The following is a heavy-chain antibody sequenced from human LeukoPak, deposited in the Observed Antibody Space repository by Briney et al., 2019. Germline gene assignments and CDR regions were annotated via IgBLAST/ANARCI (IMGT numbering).Heavy chain of an antibody. CDR1: GFTFSSYA. D-gene: IGHD1-1*01. CDR2: ISYDGSNK. CDR3: ARDHERDY. V-gene: IGHV3-30-3*01. Sequence: PGRSLRLSCAASGFTFSSYAMHWVRQAPGKGLEWVAVISYDGSNKYYADSVKGRFTISRDNSKNTLYLQMNSLRAEDTAVYYCARDHERDYWGQGTLVTVSS. J-gene: IGHJ4*02.